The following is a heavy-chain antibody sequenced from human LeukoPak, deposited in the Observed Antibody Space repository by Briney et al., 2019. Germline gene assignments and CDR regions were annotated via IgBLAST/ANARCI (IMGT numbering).Heavy chain of an antibody. D-gene: IGHD3-22*01. V-gene: IGHV1-18*01. CDR1: GYTFTSYG. J-gene: IGHJ4*02. Sequence: ASVKVSCKASGYTFTSYGISWVRQAPGQGLEWMGWISAYNGNTNYAQKLQGRVTMTTDTSTSTAYMELRSLRSDDTAVYYCARDSAAMIVVVPPLDYWGQGTLVTVSS. CDR3: ARDSAAMIVVVPPLDY. CDR2: ISAYNGNT.